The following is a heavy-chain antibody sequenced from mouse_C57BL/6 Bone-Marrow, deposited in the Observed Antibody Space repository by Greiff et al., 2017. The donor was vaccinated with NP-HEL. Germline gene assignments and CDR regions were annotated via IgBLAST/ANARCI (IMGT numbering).Heavy chain of an antibody. CDR1: GYSITSGYY. J-gene: IGHJ3*01. V-gene: IGHV3-6*01. CDR2: ISYDGSN. Sequence: ESGPGLVKPSQSLSLTCSVTGYSITSGYYWIWIRQFPGNKLEWMGYISYDGSNNYNPSLQNRISITRDTSKNQFFLKLNSVTTEDTATYYCARDDDYDGAWFAYWGQGTLVTVSA. CDR3: ARDDDYDGAWFAY. D-gene: IGHD2-4*01.